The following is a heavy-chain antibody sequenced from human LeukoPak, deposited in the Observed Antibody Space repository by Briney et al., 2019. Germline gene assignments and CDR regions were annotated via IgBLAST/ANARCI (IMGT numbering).Heavy chain of an antibody. V-gene: IGHV1-46*01. CDR3: ASVYKTVSVFDH. CDR1: GYTFTTYY. Sequence: ASVKVSCKASGYTFTTYYMHWVRQAPGQGLVWMGLINPSGGGTRYAQKFQGRVTMTRDTSTSTVYMELSSLRSEDTAVYYCASVYKTVSVFDHWGQGTLVTVSS. D-gene: IGHD1-1*01. J-gene: IGHJ4*02. CDR2: INPSGGGT.